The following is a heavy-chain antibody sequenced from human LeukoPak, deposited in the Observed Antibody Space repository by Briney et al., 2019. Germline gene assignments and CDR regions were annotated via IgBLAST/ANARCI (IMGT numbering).Heavy chain of an antibody. CDR1: GFTISSYG. CDR3: AKDLYRIVGVTRETFDI. D-gene: IGHD1-26*01. V-gene: IGHV3-30*18. J-gene: IGHJ3*02. CDR2: ISYDGSNK. Sequence: AGGSLRLSCAASGFTISSYGMNWVRQAPGKGLEWVAVISYDGSNKYYADSVKGRFTISRGNSKNPLYLQMHRLRAEDTAVYYCAKDLYRIVGVTRETFDIWGQGTMVTVFS.